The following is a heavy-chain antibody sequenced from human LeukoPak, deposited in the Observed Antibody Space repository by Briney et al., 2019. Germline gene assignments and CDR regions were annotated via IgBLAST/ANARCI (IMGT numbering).Heavy chain of an antibody. CDR1: GVTFSSYA. J-gene: IGHJ4*02. D-gene: IGHD3-22*01. CDR3: AKAHYDSSGYHFDY. V-gene: IGHV3-23*01. CDR2: ISGSGGST. Sequence: GGSLRLSCEASGVTFSSYAMSWVRQAPGKGLEWVSAISGSGGSTYYADSVKGRFTISRDNSKNTLYLQMNSLRAEDTAVYYCAKAHYDSSGYHFDYWGQGTLVTVSS.